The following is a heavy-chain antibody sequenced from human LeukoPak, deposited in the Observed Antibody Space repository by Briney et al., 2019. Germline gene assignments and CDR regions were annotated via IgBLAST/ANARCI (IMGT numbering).Heavy chain of an antibody. Sequence: HGESLKISCKGSGYSFTSYWIGWARQMPGKGLEWMGIIYPGDSDTRYSPSFQGQVTISADKSISTAYLQWSSLKASDTAMYYCARPYYYDSSGWYFDHWGQGTLVTVSS. CDR2: IYPGDSDT. J-gene: IGHJ4*02. CDR3: ARPYYYDSSGWYFDH. D-gene: IGHD3-22*01. V-gene: IGHV5-51*01. CDR1: GYSFTSYW.